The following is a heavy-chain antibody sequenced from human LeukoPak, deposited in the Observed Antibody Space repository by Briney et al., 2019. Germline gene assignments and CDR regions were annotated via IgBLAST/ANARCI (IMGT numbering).Heavy chain of an antibody. CDR1: GFTVSSNY. CDR2: ISGSGGSA. CDR3: AKDMTPVRYYYGSGTVTSP. J-gene: IGHJ5*02. V-gene: IGHV3-23*01. Sequence: GGSLRLSCAASGFTVSSNYMSWVRQAPGKGLEWVSAISGSGGSAYYADSVKGRFTISRDNSKNTLYLQMNSLRAEDTAVYYCAKDMTPVRYYYGSGTVTSPWGQGTLVTVSS. D-gene: IGHD3-10*01.